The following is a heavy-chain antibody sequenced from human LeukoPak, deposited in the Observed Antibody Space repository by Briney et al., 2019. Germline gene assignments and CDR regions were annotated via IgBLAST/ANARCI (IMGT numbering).Heavy chain of an antibody. CDR2: INPSGGST. J-gene: IGHJ4*02. Sequence: ASVKVSCKAPGYTFTSYYMHWVRQAPGQGLEWMGIINPSGGSTSYAQKFQGRVTMTRDTSTSTVYMELSSLRSEDTAVYYCARSASMVRGVILSDYWGQGTLVTVSS. V-gene: IGHV1-46*01. CDR3: ARSASMVRGVILSDY. D-gene: IGHD3-10*01. CDR1: GYTFTSYY.